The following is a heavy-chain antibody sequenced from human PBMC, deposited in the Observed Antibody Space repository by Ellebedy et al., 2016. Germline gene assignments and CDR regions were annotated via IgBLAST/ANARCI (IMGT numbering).Heavy chain of an antibody. CDR1: GFTFSSYA. V-gene: IGHV3-23*01. CDR3: ARGLWPSHDFDY. J-gene: IGHJ4*02. D-gene: IGHD4/OR15-4a*01. Sequence: GGSLRLSXAASGFTFSSYAMSWVRQAPGKGLEWVSAISGSGGSTYYADSVKGRFTISRDNSKNTLYLQMNSLRAEDTAVYYCARGLWPSHDFDYWGQGTLVTVSS. CDR2: ISGSGGST.